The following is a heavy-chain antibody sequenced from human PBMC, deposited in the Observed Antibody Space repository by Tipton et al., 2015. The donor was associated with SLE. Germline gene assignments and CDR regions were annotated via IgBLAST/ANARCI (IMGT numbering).Heavy chain of an antibody. Sequence: TLSLTCFVSGDSLSTSYWSWIRQPPGKGLEWIGYIYTTGSTNYNPSLKSRVTFSVDTSKNQFSLKLTSVTAADTAVYYCARGLGVWYFDHWGRGTLVTVSS. D-gene: IGHD2-8*02. CDR3: ARGLGVWYFDH. CDR2: IYTTGST. V-gene: IGHV4-4*08. J-gene: IGHJ2*01. CDR1: GDSLSTSY.